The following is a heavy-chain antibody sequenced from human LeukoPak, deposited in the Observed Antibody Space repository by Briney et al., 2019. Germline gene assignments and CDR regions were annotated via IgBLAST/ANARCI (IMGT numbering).Heavy chain of an antibody. J-gene: IGHJ6*02. CDR3: ASGSTGYSSGWYVRPRVSLWDYYYYYGMDV. D-gene: IGHD6-19*01. CDR2: IYYSGST. CDR1: GGSISSSSYY. V-gene: IGHV4-39*07. Sequence: SETLSLTCTVSGGSISSSSYYWGWIRQPPGKGLEWIGSIYYSGSTYYNPSLRSRVTISVDTSKNQFSLKLSSVTAADTAVYYCASGSTGYSSGWYVRPRVSLWDYYYYYGMDVWGQGTTVTVSS.